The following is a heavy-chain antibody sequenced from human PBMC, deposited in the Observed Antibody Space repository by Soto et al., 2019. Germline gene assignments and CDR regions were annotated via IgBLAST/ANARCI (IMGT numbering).Heavy chain of an antibody. CDR3: ARSGSYYAFDI. D-gene: IGHD1-26*01. J-gene: IGHJ3*02. Sequence: ASVKVSCKASGYTFTGYYMHWVRQAPGQGLEWMGWINPNRGGTNYAQKFQGWVTMTRDTSISTAYMELSRLRSDDTAVYYCARSGSYYAFDIWGQGTMVTVSS. CDR1: GYTFTGYY. CDR2: INPNRGGT. V-gene: IGHV1-2*04.